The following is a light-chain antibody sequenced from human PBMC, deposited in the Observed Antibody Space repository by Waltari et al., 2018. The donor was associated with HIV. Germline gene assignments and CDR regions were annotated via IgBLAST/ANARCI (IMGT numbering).Light chain of an antibody. V-gene: IGKV4-1*01. CDR2: WAS. J-gene: IGKJ4*01. Sequence: DIVMTQSPDSLDVSLGERATVPCKARQTLLYSSNNKNYLAWYQHKPGQPPKLLIYWASTRQSGVPDRFSGSGSGTNFSLTINKLQAEDVATYYCQQYYRTPLTFGGGTRV. CDR3: QQYYRTPLT. CDR1: QTLLYSSNNKNY.